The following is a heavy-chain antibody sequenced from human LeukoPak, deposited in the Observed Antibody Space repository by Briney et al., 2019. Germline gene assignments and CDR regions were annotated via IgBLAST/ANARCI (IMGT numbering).Heavy chain of an antibody. J-gene: IGHJ4*02. CDR2: INQDGTEK. CDR3: ARDRGYSSYDY. V-gene: IGHV3-7*01. CDR1: GFPFSTYW. D-gene: IGHD6-19*01. Sequence: PGGSLRLSCAASGFPFSTYWMSWVRQAPGKGLEWVANINQDGTEKYSVDSVKGRFTVSRDNAKNSLYLQMNSLRAEDTALYYCARDRGYSSYDYWGQGTLVTVSS.